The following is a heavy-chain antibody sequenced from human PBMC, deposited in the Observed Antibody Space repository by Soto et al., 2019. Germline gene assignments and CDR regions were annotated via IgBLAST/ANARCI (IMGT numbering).Heavy chain of an antibody. D-gene: IGHD2-2*01. J-gene: IGHJ4*02. V-gene: IGHV1-69*02. CDR2: IIPMFGIT. CDR3: ATFYEGDCTTTTCYGDFDY. Sequence: QVHLVQAGAEVKKPGSSVKVSCRASGGTFNRYSISWVRQAPGQGLEWMGRIIPMFGITNYAQKFQGRVMITADKSANTAYMEVSGLSSEDTAMYYCATFYEGDCTTTTCYGDFDYWGQGTLVTVSS. CDR1: GGTFNRYS.